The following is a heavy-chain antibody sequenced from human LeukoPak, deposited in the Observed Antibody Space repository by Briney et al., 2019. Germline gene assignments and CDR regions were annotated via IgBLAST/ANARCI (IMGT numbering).Heavy chain of an antibody. Sequence: GGSLRLSCAASGFTFSNYGIHWVRQAPGKGLEWVAGISYDGSNKYYADSVKGRFTISRDKSKSTLYLQMNSLKAEDTAVYYRAKDHVFMITFGGVIDYWGQGTLVTVSS. CDR1: GFTFSNYG. CDR3: AKDHVFMITFGGVIDY. V-gene: IGHV3-30*18. D-gene: IGHD3-16*01. J-gene: IGHJ4*02. CDR2: ISYDGSNK.